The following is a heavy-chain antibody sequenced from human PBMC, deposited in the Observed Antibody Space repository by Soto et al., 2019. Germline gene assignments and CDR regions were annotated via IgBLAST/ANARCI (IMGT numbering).Heavy chain of an antibody. D-gene: IGHD2-21*02. CDR2: VSNTGGT. CDR3: SLDLWRYCGTDCYALDV. V-gene: IGHV4-59*01. Sequence: QVQLQESGPGLVKPSETLSLTCTVSGGTISRNYWSWIRQPPGRGLEWIGYVSNTGGTGYNPTFKRRVPISVDASSNQVSLTLNPVTAADTAVYSCSLDLWRYCGTDCYALDVCGQGTTVTVSS. J-gene: IGHJ6*02. CDR1: GGTISRNY.